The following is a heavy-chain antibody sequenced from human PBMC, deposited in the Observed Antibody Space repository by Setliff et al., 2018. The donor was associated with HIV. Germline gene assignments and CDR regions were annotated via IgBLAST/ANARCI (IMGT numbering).Heavy chain of an antibody. D-gene: IGHD6-19*01. CDR1: GGSFSDYY. Sequence: SETLSLTCGIYGGSFSDYYWSWIRQPPGKGLEWIGEIDHRGRPKYNPSLNSRVTMSVDKSRNQFSLKVSSVTAADTAVYYCARDRSSGWSKDWFDTWGQGILVTVSS. J-gene: IGHJ5*02. CDR3: ARDRSSGWSKDWFDT. CDR2: IDHRGRP. V-gene: IGHV4-34*01.